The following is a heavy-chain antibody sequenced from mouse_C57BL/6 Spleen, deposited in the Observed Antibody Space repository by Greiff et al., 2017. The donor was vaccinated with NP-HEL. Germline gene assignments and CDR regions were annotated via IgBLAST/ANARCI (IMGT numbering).Heavy chain of an antibody. D-gene: IGHD2-3*01. Sequence: VQLQQSGAELARPGASVKLSCKASGYTFTSYGISWVKQRTGQGLEWIGEIYPRSGNTYYNEKFKGKATLTADKSSSTAYMELRSLTSEDSAVYFCARSLDGYYDYFDDWGQGTTLTVSS. CDR3: ARSLDGYYDYFDD. J-gene: IGHJ2*01. V-gene: IGHV1-81*01. CDR2: IYPRSGNT. CDR1: GYTFTSYG.